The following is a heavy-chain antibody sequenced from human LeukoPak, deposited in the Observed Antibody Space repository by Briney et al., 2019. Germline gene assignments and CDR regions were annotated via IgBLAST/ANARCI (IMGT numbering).Heavy chain of an antibody. CDR3: ARLLKVQEVNWFDP. J-gene: IGHJ5*02. CDR1: GYTFTDYY. Sequence: ASVKVSCKASGYTFTDYYMHWVRQAPGQGLEWMGWINPNSGGTNYAQKFQGRVTMTRDTSITAAYMDLSRLRSDDTAVYYCARLLKVQEVNWFDPWGQGTLVTVSS. V-gene: IGHV1-2*02. D-gene: IGHD3-10*01. CDR2: INPNSGGT.